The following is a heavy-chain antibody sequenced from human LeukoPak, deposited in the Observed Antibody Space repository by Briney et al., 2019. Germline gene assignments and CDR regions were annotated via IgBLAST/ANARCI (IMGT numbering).Heavy chain of an antibody. J-gene: IGHJ6*03. CDR2: ISSGSSYI. CDR3: ARDFRAVAESYYCYYMDV. Sequence: GGSLRLSCAASGFTFSSYSMNWVRQAPGKGLEWVSSISSGSSYIYYADSVRGRFTISRDNAKSSLYLQINSLRAEDTAVYYCARDFRAVAESYYCYYMDVWGKGTTVTVSS. V-gene: IGHV3-21*01. CDR1: GFTFSSYS. D-gene: IGHD6-19*01.